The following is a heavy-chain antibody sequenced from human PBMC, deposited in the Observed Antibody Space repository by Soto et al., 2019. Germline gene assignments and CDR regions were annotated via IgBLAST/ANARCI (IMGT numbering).Heavy chain of an antibody. J-gene: IGHJ6*02. V-gene: IGHV3-30*18. Sequence: QVQLVESGGGVVQPGRSLRLSCAASGFTFSSYGMHWVRQAPGQGLEWVAVISYDGSNKYYADSVKGRFTISRDNSKNTLYLQMNSLRAEDTAVYYCAKELRFWEWLPYTYDYYGMDVWGQGTTVTVSS. CDR2: ISYDGSNK. D-gene: IGHD3-3*01. CDR3: AKELRFWEWLPYTYDYYGMDV. CDR1: GFTFSSYG.